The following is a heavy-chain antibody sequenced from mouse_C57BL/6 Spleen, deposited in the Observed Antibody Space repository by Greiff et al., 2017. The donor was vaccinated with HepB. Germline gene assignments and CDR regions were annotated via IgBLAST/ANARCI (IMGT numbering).Heavy chain of an antibody. CDR2: ISNLAYSI. Sequence: DVKLVESGGGLVQPGGSLKLSCAASGFTFSDYGMAWVRQAPRKGPEWVAFISNLAYSIYYADTVTGRFTISRENAKNTLYLAMRSLRSEATAMYYCARPNYSIYEGFAYWGQGTLVTVSA. J-gene: IGHJ3*01. D-gene: IGHD2-5*01. CDR1: GFTFSDYG. CDR3: ARPNYSIYEGFAY. V-gene: IGHV5-15*01.